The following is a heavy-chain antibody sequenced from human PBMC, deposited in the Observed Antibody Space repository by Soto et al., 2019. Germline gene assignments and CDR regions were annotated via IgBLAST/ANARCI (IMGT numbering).Heavy chain of an antibody. CDR2: ISSSSSTI. V-gene: IGHV3-48*01. Sequence: PGGSLRLSCAASGFTFSSYSMNWVRQAPGKGLEWVSYISSSSSTIYYADSVKGRLTISRDNAKNSLYLQMNSLRAEDTAVYYCARPYYYDFLSGCEYYYYYMYVWGKGTAVTVS. J-gene: IGHJ6*03. CDR1: GFTFSSYS. CDR3: ARPYYYDFLSGCEYYYYYMYV. D-gene: IGHD3-3*01.